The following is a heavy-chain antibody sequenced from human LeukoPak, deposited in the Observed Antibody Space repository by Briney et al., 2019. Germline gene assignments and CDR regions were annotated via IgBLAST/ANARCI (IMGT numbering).Heavy chain of an antibody. CDR2: ISGSGGST. D-gene: IGHD2-2*03. CDR1: GGSISSYY. J-gene: IGHJ5*02. Sequence: ETLSLTCTVSGGSISSYYWSWIRQPPGKGLEWVSAISGSGGSTYYADSVKGRFTISRDNSKNTLYLQMNSLRAEDTAVYYCAKEGGYCSSTSCYSGWFDPWGPGTLVTVSS. CDR3: AKEGGYCSSTSCYSGWFDP. V-gene: IGHV3-23*01.